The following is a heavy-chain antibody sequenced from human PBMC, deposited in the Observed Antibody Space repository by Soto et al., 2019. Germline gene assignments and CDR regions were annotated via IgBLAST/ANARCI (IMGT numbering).Heavy chain of an antibody. V-gene: IGHV3-30*03. J-gene: IGHJ6*02. Sequence: VQLVESGGGLVQPGGSLRLSCAASGFTFSSYGMHWVRQAPGKGLEWVAVISYDGSNKYYADSVKGRFTISRDNSKNTLYLQMNSLRAEDTAVYYCLANTVTGGMDVWGQGTTVTVSS. CDR1: GFTFSSYG. D-gene: IGHD4-17*01. CDR2: ISYDGSNK. CDR3: LANTVTGGMDV.